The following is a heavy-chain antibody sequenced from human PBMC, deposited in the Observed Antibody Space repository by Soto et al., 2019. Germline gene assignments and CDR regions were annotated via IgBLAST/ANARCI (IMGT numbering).Heavy chain of an antibody. CDR3: AGDPYYYGSAF. Sequence: GGSLRLSCAASGFRFSDHYMTWIRQAPGKGLEWVSKISGGGTTTHYAESVKGRFTVSRDNAKNSLYLQMNSLRAEDTAVYYCAGDPYYYGSAFWGQGTLVTVSS. J-gene: IGHJ4*02. CDR1: GFRFSDHY. V-gene: IGHV3-11*01. D-gene: IGHD3-10*01. CDR2: ISGGGTTT.